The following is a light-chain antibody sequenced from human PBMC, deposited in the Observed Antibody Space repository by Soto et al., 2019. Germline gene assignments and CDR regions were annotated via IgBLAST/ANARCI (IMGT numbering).Light chain of an antibody. CDR2: DAS. Sequence: DIQMTQSPSTLSASVGDRVTITCRASQSISSWLAWYQQKPGKAPKLLIYDASTLESGVPSRFTGRGSGTEFTLTISSLRPEDFATYYCQQYKSYSRMFGQGTKVEIK. J-gene: IGKJ1*01. V-gene: IGKV1-5*01. CDR1: QSISSW. CDR3: QQYKSYSRM.